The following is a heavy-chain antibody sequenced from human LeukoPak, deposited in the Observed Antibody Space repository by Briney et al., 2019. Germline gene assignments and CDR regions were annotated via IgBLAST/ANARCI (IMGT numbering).Heavy chain of an antibody. CDR3: VKDLGSSIRNPTFDY. Sequence: PGGSLRLSCAASGFPFSSSVMNWVRQAPGKGLAWVSSITPSSNYVYYADSVKGRFTIYRDNAKNTVYLEINSLRAEDTAVYYCVKDLGSSIRNPTFDYWGQGTLVTVSS. V-gene: IGHV3-21*01. D-gene: IGHD2-2*01. CDR1: GFPFSSSV. J-gene: IGHJ4*02. CDR2: ITPSSNYV.